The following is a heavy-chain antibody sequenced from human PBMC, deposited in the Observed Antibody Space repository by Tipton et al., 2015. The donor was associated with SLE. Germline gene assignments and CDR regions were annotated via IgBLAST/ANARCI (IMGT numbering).Heavy chain of an antibody. CDR3: ARHRSGSSWLDP. Sequence: CAVSGYFISSGYYWGWIRQPPGKGLEWIGIAYHSGSTYYNPSLESRVTISIDTSKNQFSLKLTSVTAADTAVYFCARHRSGSSWLDPWGQGTLVTVAS. D-gene: IGHD1-26*01. CDR2: AYHSGST. J-gene: IGHJ5*02. V-gene: IGHV4-38-2*01. CDR1: GYFISSGYY.